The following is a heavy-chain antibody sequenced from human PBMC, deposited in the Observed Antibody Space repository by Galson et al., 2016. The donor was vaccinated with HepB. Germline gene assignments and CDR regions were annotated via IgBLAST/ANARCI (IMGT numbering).Heavy chain of an antibody. CDR2: TYYNEGN. V-gene: IGHV4-61*08. J-gene: IGHJ4*02. CDR1: GVSVSGGAYH. Sequence: SETLSLTCTVSGVSVSGGAYHWAWIRQPTGQGLEWMAHTYYNEGNRYSPSLRSRIIISLDTSKNQLSLTLRSVTAADTARYSCVSYATGQGGTGYWGPGILVTGAS. CDR3: VSYATGQGGTGY. D-gene: IGHD1-7*01.